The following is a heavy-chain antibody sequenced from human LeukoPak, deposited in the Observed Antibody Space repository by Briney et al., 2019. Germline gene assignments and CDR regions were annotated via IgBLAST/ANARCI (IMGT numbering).Heavy chain of an antibody. CDR2: IYYSGST. J-gene: IGHJ4*02. D-gene: IGHD1-1*01. CDR1: GGSITSNSYY. CDR3: ARVGTEAFFDY. V-gene: IGHV4-39*07. Sequence: SETLSLTCTVSGGSITSNSYYWGWIRQPPGKGLEWIGSIYYSGSTYYNPSLKSRVTISVDTSKNQFSLKLSSVTAADTAVYYCARVGTEAFFDYWGQGTLVTVSS.